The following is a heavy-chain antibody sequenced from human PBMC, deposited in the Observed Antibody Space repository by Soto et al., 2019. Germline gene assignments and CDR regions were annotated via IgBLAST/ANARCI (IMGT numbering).Heavy chain of an antibody. CDR2: IYYSGST. D-gene: IGHD4-17*01. CDR3: ARVKDYGDYYFDY. Sequence: SETLSLTCTVSGGSISSYYWSWIRQPPGKGLEWIGYIYYSGSTNYNPSLKSRVTISVDTSKNQFSLKLSSVTAADTAVYYCARVKDYGDYYFDYWGQRTLVTVSS. CDR1: GGSISSYY. V-gene: IGHV4-59*01. J-gene: IGHJ4*02.